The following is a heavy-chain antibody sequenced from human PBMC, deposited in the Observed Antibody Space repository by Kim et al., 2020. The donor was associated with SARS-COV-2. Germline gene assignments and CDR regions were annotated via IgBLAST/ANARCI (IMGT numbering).Heavy chain of an antibody. D-gene: IGHD3-22*01. V-gene: IGHV3-53*01. CDR3: VADYYDSSGYYHYWYFDL. Sequence: GGSLRLSCAASGFTVSSNYMSWVRQAPGKGLEWVSVIYSGGITYYADSVKGRFTISRDNSKNTLYLQMNSLRAEDTAVYYCVADYYDSSGYYHYWYFDLWGRGTLVTVSS. CDR1: GFTVSSNY. CDR2: IYSGGIT. J-gene: IGHJ2*01.